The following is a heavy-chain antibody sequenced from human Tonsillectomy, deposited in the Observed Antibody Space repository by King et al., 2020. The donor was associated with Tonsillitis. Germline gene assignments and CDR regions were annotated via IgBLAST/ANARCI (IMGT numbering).Heavy chain of an antibody. V-gene: IGHV3-64D*06. CDR3: VEHSEASSGLLLGAFFL. CDR1: GFIFSSYA. Sequence: VQLVESGGGLVQPGGSLRLSCSASGFIFSSYAIHWVRQAPGKGLECVSAISTNGGSTYYADSVKGRFTISRDNSKNTLYLQMSSLRVEDTAVHYCVEHSEASSGLLLGAFFLWGQGTRVTVSS. J-gene: IGHJ3*01. CDR2: ISTNGGST. D-gene: IGHD6-19*01.